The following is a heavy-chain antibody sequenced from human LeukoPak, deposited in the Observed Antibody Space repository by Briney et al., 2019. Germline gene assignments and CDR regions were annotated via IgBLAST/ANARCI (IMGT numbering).Heavy chain of an antibody. J-gene: IGHJ4*02. CDR1: GFTFNSYA. CDR3: AREIANGWSHQADY. V-gene: IGHV3-23*01. Sequence: GGSLRLSCAASGFTFNSYAMSWVRQAPGKGLEWVSAISGSGGSTYYADSVKGRFTISRDNSKNTLFLQMNSLRAEDTAVYYCAREIANGWSHQADYWGQGTLVTVSS. CDR2: ISGSGGST. D-gene: IGHD6-19*01.